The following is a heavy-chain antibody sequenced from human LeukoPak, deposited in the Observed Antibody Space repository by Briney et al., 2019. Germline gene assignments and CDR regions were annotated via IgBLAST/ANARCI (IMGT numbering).Heavy chain of an antibody. CDR2: IYYGGST. CDR3: ARENFGIAATIDY. D-gene: IGHD6-25*01. Sequence: SETLSLTCTVSGDSVSSGSYYWSWIRQPPGKGLEWIGYIYYGGSTNYNPSLKSRVTISVDTSKNQFSLKLSSVTAADTAVYYCARENFGIAATIDYWGQGTLVTVSS. V-gene: IGHV4-61*01. J-gene: IGHJ4*02. CDR1: GDSVSSGSYY.